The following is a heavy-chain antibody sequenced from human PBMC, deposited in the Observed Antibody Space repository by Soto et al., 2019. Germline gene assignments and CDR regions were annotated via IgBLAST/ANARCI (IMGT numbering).Heavy chain of an antibody. J-gene: IGHJ4*02. D-gene: IGHD1-26*01. CDR2: IHHSGST. CDR3: AKMVGATLVDY. Sequence: QVQLQESGPGLVKPSGTLSLTCTVSGASISSTSSGDWWSWVRQPPGKGLEWIGEIHHSGSTNYNPSLKSRVTMSVDKSKNQFSLRLSSVPAADTAVYYCAKMVGATLVDYWGQGTLVTVSS. V-gene: IGHV4-4*02. CDR1: GASISSTSSGDW.